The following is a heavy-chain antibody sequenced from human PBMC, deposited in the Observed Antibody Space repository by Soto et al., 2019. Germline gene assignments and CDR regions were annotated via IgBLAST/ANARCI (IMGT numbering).Heavy chain of an antibody. CDR1: GFTFSSYS. D-gene: IGHD4-17*01. CDR2: ISSSSSYI. V-gene: IGHV3-21*01. Sequence: GWSRRLSCAAAGFTFSSYSMNWVRQAPGKGLEWVSSISSSSSYIYYADSVKGRFTISRDNAKNSLYLQMNSLRAEDTAVYYCERDGDYDPFDYWGQGTLVTVSS. J-gene: IGHJ4*02. CDR3: ERDGDYDPFDY.